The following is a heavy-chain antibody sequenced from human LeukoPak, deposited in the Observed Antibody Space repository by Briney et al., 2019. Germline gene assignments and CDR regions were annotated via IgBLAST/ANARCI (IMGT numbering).Heavy chain of an antibody. V-gene: IGHV4-39*01. D-gene: IGHD3-16*01. CDR3: ARFTPQGYGWGGYNRFDP. CDR1: GGSISSSSYY. J-gene: IGHJ5*02. Sequence: SETLSLTCTVSGGSISSSSYYWGWIRQPPGKGLEWIGSIYYSGSTYYNPSLKSRVTISVDTSKNQFSLNLTSVTAADTAVYYCARFTPQGYGWGGYNRFDPWGQGTLVTVAS. CDR2: IYYSGST.